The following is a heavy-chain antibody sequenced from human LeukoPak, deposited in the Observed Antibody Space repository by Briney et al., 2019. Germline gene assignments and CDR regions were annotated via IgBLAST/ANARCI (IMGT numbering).Heavy chain of an antibody. Sequence: SETLSLTCAVYGGSFSGYYWGWIRQPPGKGPQWIGEINHSGYTNYNPSLKSRVTISLDTSKNQFSLKLTSVTAADTAVYYCAASGGPINWSDPWGQGTLVTVSS. J-gene: IGHJ5*02. CDR3: AASGGPINWSDP. CDR1: GGSFSGYY. D-gene: IGHD2-15*01. V-gene: IGHV4-34*01. CDR2: INHSGYT.